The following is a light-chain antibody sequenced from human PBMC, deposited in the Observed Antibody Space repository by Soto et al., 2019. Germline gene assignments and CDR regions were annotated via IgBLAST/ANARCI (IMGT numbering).Light chain of an antibody. J-gene: IGKJ2*01. V-gene: IGKV1-9*01. CDR3: QQQGT. Sequence: IQLTQSPSSLSASVGDRVTITCRASQAISSSLAWYQQKPGNAPKLLIYAASTLQSGVTSRFSGGGSGAHFTLTISTLQPEDSATYYCQQQGTFGQGTKLEIK. CDR1: QAISSS. CDR2: AAS.